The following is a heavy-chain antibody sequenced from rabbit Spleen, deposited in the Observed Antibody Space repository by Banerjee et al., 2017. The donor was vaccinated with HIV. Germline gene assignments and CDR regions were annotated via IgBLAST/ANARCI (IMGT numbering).Heavy chain of an antibody. CDR1: GLSFTSCDD. D-gene: IGHD4-1*01. V-gene: IGHV1S40*01. Sequence: SLGESWGDLVKPGASLTLTCTASGLSFTSCDDICWVRQAPGKGLEWIACIYTGIGRTDYANWVNGRFSITKTASTTVTLQMNILTAADTASYFCARDRGDWGYYFTLWGQGTLVTVS. J-gene: IGHJ4*01. CDR2: IYTGIGRT. CDR3: ARDRGDWGYYFTL.